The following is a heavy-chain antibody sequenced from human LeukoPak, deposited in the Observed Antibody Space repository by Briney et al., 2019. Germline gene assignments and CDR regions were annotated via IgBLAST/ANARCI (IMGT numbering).Heavy chain of an antibody. Sequence: PSETLSLTCTVSGGSISSYYWSWIRQPPGKGLEWIGYIHSSGSTNYNPSLKSRVTISVDTSRNQFSLQLTSVNAADTAVYYCTRGASYYDYWGQGTLVTVSS. CDR1: GGSISSYY. J-gene: IGHJ4*02. D-gene: IGHD4/OR15-4a*01. CDR2: IHSSGST. CDR3: TRGASYYDY. V-gene: IGHV4-59*01.